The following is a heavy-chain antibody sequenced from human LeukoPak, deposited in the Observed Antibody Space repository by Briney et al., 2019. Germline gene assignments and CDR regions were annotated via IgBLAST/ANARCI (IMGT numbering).Heavy chain of an antibody. CDR1: GASISSYY. CDR2: ISSSSSST. J-gene: IGHJ4*02. CDR3: ARDFIHRSGEANY. Sequence: LSLTCTVSGASISSYYWNWIRQAPGKGLEWISYISSSSSSTNYADSVKGRFTISRDNPKNSLYLLMNSLRAEDTAMYYCARDFIHRSGEANYWGQGTLVTVSS. V-gene: IGHV3-11*05. D-gene: IGHD3-22*01.